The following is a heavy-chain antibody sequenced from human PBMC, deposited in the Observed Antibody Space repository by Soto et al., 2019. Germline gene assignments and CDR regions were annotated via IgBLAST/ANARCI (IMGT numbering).Heavy chain of an antibody. Sequence: PSETLSLTCAVSSGSISSSNWWSWVRQPPGKGLEWIGEIYHSGSTNYNPSLKSRVTISVDKSKNQFSLKLSSVTAADTAVYYCARALEFRGVPAYYYYYTHAWHNATPVTV. D-gene: IGHD2-8*02. CDR2: IYHSGST. CDR1: SGSISSSNW. CDR3: ARALEFRGVPAYYYYYTHA. V-gene: IGHV4-4*02. J-gene: IGHJ6*03.